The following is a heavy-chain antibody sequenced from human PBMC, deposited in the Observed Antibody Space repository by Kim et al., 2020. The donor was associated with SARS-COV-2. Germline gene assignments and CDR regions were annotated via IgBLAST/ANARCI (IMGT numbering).Heavy chain of an antibody. CDR3: ARGLEDVVVPAAHFDY. D-gene: IGHD2-2*01. Sequence: GESLKISCKGSGYSFTSYWIGWVRQMPGKGLEWMGIIYPGDSDTRYSPSFQGQVTISADKSISTAYLQWSSLKASDTAMYYCARGLEDVVVPAAHFDYWGQGTLVTVSS. CDR1: GYSFTSYW. J-gene: IGHJ4*02. V-gene: IGHV5-51*01. CDR2: IYPGDSDT.